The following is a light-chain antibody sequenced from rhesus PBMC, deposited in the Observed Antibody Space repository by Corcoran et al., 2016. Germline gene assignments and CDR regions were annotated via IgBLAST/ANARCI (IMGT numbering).Light chain of an antibody. V-gene: IGKV1-66*01. CDR1: QGIHNY. CDR3: QQYDNSPLT. J-gene: IGKJ4*01. CDR2: YAS. Sequence: DIQMMQSPSSLSAFVGDRVTITCRVSQGIHNYLSWYQQKPGKAPKPLVYYASSWETGVPSRFSGSRTGTDYTLTISSLQPEDIGTYCWQQYDNSPLTFGGGTKVGVK.